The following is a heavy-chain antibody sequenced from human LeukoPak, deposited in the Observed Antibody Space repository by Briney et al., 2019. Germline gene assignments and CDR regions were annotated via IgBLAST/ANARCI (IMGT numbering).Heavy chain of an antibody. J-gene: IGHJ3*01. CDR2: FSPSGGSR. D-gene: IGHD1-1*01. Sequence: ASVKVSCKASGFTFTSYYIHWVRQAPGQGLEWMGIFSPSGGSRTYAREFKGRVTMTGDTSTNTQYMDLSRLRSEDTAVYYCASFHDTPDALDVWGQGTMVTVSS. CDR1: GFTFTSYY. V-gene: IGHV1-46*03. CDR3: ASFHDTPDALDV.